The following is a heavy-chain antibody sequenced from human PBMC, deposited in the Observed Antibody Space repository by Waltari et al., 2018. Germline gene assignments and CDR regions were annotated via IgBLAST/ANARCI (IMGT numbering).Heavy chain of an antibody. CDR3: ATQWLVPWYFDL. CDR1: GYSISSGSY. D-gene: IGHD6-19*01. V-gene: IGHV4-38-2*01. CDR2: IYHSGST. J-gene: IGHJ2*01. Sequence: QVQLQESGPGLVKPSETLSLTCAVSGYSISSGSYWGWIRQPPGKGLEWIGSIYHSGSTYYNPSLKSRVTISVDTSKNQFSLKLSSVTAADTAVYYCATQWLVPWYFDLWGRGTLVTVSS.